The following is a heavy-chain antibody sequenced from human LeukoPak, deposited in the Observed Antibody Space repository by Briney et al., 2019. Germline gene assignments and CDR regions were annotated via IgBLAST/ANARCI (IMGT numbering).Heavy chain of an antibody. CDR1: GFTFRSYA. D-gene: IGHD2-2*01. V-gene: IGHV3-64*01. CDR2: ISSDGGST. CDR3: ARGCSSTSCYAADLDY. Sequence: GGSLRLSCAASGFTFRSYAMHWVRQAPGKGLEYVSAISSDGGSTYFANSMKGRFTISRDNSKNTLYLQMGSLRAEDMAVYYCARGCSSTSCYAADLDYWGQGTLVTVSS. J-gene: IGHJ4*02.